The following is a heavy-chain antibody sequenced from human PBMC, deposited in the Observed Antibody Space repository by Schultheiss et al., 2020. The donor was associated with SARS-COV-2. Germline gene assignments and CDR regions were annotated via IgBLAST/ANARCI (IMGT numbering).Heavy chain of an antibody. D-gene: IGHD3-3*01. CDR2: LYGGGST. CDR3: ARDFGLNDAFDI. Sequence: GGSLRLSCAASGFTVSSNYMNWVRQAPGKGLEWVSVLYGGGSTYYADSVKGRFTISRDNSKNTLYLQMNSLRAEDTAVYYCARDFGLNDAFDIWGQGTMVTVSS. CDR1: GFTVSSNY. V-gene: IGHV3-53*05. J-gene: IGHJ3*02.